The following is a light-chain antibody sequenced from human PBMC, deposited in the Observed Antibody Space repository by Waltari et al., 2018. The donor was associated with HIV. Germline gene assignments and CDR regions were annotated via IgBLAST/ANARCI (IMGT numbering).Light chain of an antibody. CDR3: GTWDSSLSAE. CDR1: SSNIGNNY. CDR2: DKN. J-gene: IGLJ2*01. V-gene: IGLV1-51*01. Sequence: QSVLTQPPSVSAAPGQKVTISCSGSSSNIGNNYVSWYQQLPGTAPKLLIYDKNKRPAGFPDRFSGSKSGTSATLGSTGLQTGDEADYYCGTWDSSLSAEFGGGTKLTVL.